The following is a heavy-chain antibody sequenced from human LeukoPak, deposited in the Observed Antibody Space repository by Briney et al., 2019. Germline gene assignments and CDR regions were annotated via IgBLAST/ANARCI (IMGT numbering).Heavy chain of an antibody. D-gene: IGHD1-26*01. J-gene: IGHJ4*02. CDR1: GFTFSNYA. Sequence: GGSLRLSCAASGFTFSNYAMSWVRQAPGKGLEWVSGISGSGGSTYYADSVRGRFTISRDNSKNALYLQMNSLTDEDTAVYYCAKKWGVGTTTLDYFDYWGQGTLVTVSS. V-gene: IGHV3-23*01. CDR3: AKKWGVGTTTLDYFDY. CDR2: ISGSGGST.